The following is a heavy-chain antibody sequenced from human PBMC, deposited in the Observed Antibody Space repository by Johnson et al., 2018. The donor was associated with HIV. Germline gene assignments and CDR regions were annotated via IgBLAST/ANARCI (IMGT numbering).Heavy chain of an antibody. V-gene: IGHV3-30-3*02. CDR1: GFTLSDYA. CDR2: ISYDGTNN. J-gene: IGHJ3*02. D-gene: IGHD4-23*01. Sequence: VQLLESGGDVVQPGRSLRLSCAASGFTLSDYAVHWVRQTPGKGLEWVAVISYDGTNNYFADSVKGRFTISRDNSKNTVYLQMNSLSPDDTALYYCAKKTTLVESGHSPAAFDIWGQGTMVTVSS. CDR3: AKKTTLVESGHSPAAFDI.